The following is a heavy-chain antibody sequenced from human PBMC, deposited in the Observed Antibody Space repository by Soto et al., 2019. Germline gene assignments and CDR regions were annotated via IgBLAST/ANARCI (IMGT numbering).Heavy chain of an antibody. CDR3: ANGPPYDYGEEEFDY. Sequence: EVQLLESGGGLVQPGGSLRLSCAASGFTFSSYAMSWVRQAPGKGLEWVSAISGSGGSTYYADSVKGRFTISRDNSQNTLYLQMNSLRAEDTAVYYCANGPPYDYGEEEFDYWGQGTLVTVSS. CDR2: ISGSGGST. J-gene: IGHJ4*02. V-gene: IGHV3-23*01. D-gene: IGHD4-17*01. CDR1: GFTFSSYA.